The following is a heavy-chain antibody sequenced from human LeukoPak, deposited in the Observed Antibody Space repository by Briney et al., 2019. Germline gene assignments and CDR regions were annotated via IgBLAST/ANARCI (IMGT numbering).Heavy chain of an antibody. D-gene: IGHD5-18*01. J-gene: IGHJ4*02. CDR2: TYYSGST. Sequence: SETLSLTCTVSGGSLSSYYWSWVRQPPGKGREWIGYTYYSGSTNYNPSLTSRVTISVDTSKNQSSLKLSSVTAADTAVYYCARGADPGDVDTAMVSFDYWGQGTLVTVSS. CDR1: GGSLSSYY. V-gene: IGHV4-59*01. CDR3: ARGADPGDVDTAMVSFDY.